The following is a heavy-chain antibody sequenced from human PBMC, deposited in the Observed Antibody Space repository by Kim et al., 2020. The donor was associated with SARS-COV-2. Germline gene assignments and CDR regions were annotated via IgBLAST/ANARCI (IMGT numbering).Heavy chain of an antibody. D-gene: IGHD2-15*01. CDR1: GGTFSSYA. J-gene: IGHJ4*02. CDR2: IIPIFGTA. CDR3: ARDEVYCSGGSCYSTTDY. V-gene: IGHV1-69*13. Sequence: SVKVSCKASGGTFSSYAISWVRQAPGQGLEWMGGIIPIFGTANYAQKFQGRVTITADESTSTAYMELSSLRSEDTAVYYCARDEVYCSGGSCYSTTDYWGQGTLVTVSS.